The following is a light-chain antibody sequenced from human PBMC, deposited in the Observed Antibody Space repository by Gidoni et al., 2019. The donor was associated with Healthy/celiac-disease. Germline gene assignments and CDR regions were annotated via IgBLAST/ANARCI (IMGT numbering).Light chain of an antibody. CDR1: SSDVGSYNR. V-gene: IGLV2-18*01. J-gene: IGLJ1*01. Sequence: QSALTQPPSVSGSPGQSVTISCTGTSSDVGSYNRVSWYQQPPGTAPTLMIYEVSNRPSWVPDRFAGSKSGNTASLTISGLQAEDEADYYCSLYTSSSTYVFGTGTKVTVL. CDR3: SLYTSSSTYV. CDR2: EVS.